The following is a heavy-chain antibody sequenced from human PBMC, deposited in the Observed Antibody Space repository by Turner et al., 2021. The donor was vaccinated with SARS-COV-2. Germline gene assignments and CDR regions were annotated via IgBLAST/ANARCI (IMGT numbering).Heavy chain of an antibody. V-gene: IGHV3-53*02. CDR2: ISSGGNT. J-gene: IGHJ6*02. D-gene: IGHD2-2*01. Sequence: EVQLVETGGGLTQPGGSLRLACAASGLAVSSNYMSWVRQAPGKGLEWVSVISSGGNTYYADSVKGRFTISRDNSKNTRYLQMNSLRAEDTAVYYCARGGEFQLLHYYGMDVWGQGTTVTVSS. CDR1: GLAVSSNY. CDR3: ARGGEFQLLHYYGMDV.